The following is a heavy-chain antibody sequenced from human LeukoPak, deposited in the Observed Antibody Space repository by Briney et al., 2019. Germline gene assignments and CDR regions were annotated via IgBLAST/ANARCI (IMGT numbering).Heavy chain of an antibody. J-gene: IGHJ4*02. D-gene: IGHD3-22*01. V-gene: IGHV3-7*03. CDR1: GFIFRGYW. CDR2: IKQDGSEA. CDR3: ARDKGDYHTRGSLFVF. Sequence: GGSLRLFCAASGFIFRGYWMSWVRQGPREGMELVANIKQDGSEAYYVDSVKGRFTISRDNAKNSLYLQMNSLRGEDTAVYYCARDKGDYHTRGSLFVFGSQGTLVTVSS.